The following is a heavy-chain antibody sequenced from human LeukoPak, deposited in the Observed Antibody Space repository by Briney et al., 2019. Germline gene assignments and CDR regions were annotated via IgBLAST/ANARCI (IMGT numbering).Heavy chain of an antibody. J-gene: IGHJ5*02. CDR1: GDSISTYY. Sequence: PSETLSLTCTVSGDSISTYYWSWIRQPPGKGLEWIGYIYYRVTSDYNPSLKSRVTMSVDMSTRQISLKLSSVTAADTAVYYCARDLTKYYYDSSGYRRKNCWFDPWGQGTLVTVSS. D-gene: IGHD3-22*01. CDR3: ARDLTKYYYDSSGYRRKNCWFDP. CDR2: IYYRVTS. V-gene: IGHV4-59*12.